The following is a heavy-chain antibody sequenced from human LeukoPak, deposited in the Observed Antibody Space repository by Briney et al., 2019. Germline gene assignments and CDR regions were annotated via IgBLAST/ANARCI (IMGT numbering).Heavy chain of an antibody. D-gene: IGHD4-17*01. V-gene: IGHV3-48*01. CDR1: GFTFSSYS. CDR2: IGTSSSPI. CDR3: ARGFKTGGDERAY. J-gene: IGHJ4*02. Sequence: PGGSLRLSCAASGFTFSSYSMNWVRQAPGKGLEWVSYIGTSSSPIYYADSVKGRFTISRDNARNSLYLQLNSLRAEDTAVYYCARGFKTGGDERAYWGQGTLVTVSS.